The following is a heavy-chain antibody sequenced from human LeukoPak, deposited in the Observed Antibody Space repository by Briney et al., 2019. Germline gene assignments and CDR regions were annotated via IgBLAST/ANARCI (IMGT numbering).Heavy chain of an antibody. D-gene: IGHD2-2*01. Sequence: ASVKVSCKSAGYTLTIYDINWVRQGTRQGLELMWCMNPNGGNTGYAQKFQGRVTMTRNNSIRTAYMEMSSLRSQDTAVYYCARGIVVVPAAIAGVYYYYMDVWGKGTTVTVSS. CDR1: GYTLTIYD. J-gene: IGHJ6*03. CDR2: MNPNGGNT. V-gene: IGHV1-8*01. CDR3: ARGIVVVPAAIAGVYYYYMDV.